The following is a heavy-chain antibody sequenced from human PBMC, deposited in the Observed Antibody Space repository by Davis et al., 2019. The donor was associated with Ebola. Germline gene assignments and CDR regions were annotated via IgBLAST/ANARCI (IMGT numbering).Heavy chain of an antibody. D-gene: IGHD6-19*01. J-gene: IGHJ4*02. V-gene: IGHV3-33*01. CDR3: ARTHSSGSFDY. CDR1: GFTFSSYG. Sequence: PGGSLRLSCAASGFTFSSYGMHWVRQAPGKGLEWVAVIWYDGSNKYYADSVKGRFTISRDNSKNTLYLQMNSLRAEDTAVYYCARTHSSGSFDYWGQGTLVTVSS. CDR2: IWYDGSNK.